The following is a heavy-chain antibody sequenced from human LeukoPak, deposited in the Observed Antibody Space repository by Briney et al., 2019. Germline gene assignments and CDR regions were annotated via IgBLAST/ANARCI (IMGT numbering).Heavy chain of an antibody. CDR3: ARDITPYTAMDY. D-gene: IGHD5-18*01. J-gene: IGHJ4*02. CDR1: GYTFTGYY. Sequence: ASVKVSCKASGYTFTGYYMHWVRQAPGQGLEWMGIINPSGGSTSYAQKFQGRVTMTRDTSTSTVYMELSSLRSEDTAVYYCARDITPYTAMDYWGQGTLVTVSS. CDR2: INPSGGST. V-gene: IGHV1-46*01.